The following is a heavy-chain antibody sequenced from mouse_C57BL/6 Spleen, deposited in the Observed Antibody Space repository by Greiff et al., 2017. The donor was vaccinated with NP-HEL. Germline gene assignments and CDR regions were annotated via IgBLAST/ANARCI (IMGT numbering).Heavy chain of an antibody. CDR2: IWRGGST. D-gene: IGHD1-1*01. V-gene: IGHV2-5*01. CDR1: GFSLTSYG. J-gene: IGHJ3*01. CDR3: AKRDYGSSGGFAY. Sequence: VKLQESGPGLVQPSQSLSITCTVSGFSLTSYGVHWVRQSPGKGLEWLGVIWRGGSTDYNAAFMSRLSITKDNSKSQVFFKMNSLQADDTAIYYCAKRDYGSSGGFAYWGQGTLVTVSA.